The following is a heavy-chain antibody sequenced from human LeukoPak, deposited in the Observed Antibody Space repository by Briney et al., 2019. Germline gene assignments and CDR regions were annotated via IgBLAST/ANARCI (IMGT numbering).Heavy chain of an antibody. Sequence: SGTLSLTCAVSGGXISGSEWWTWVRQPPGKGLEWIGEIYHSGSTNYNPSLKSRVTISIDKSKNQLFLKLNSVTAADTAVYYCARAALSTGMLDYWGQGTLVTVSS. J-gene: IGHJ4*02. CDR3: ARAALSTGMLDY. V-gene: IGHV4-4*02. CDR2: IYHSGST. CDR1: GGXISGSEW. D-gene: IGHD1-1*01.